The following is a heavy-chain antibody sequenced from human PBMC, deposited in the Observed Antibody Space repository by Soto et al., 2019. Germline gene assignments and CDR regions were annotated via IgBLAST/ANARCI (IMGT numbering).Heavy chain of an antibody. CDR1: GVSFSGYY. J-gene: IGHJ6*01. D-gene: IGHD2-8*01. CDR2: INHSGST. CDR3: ARDWCPNSAMLLHGMDV. Sequence: SETLSLTCAGYGVSFSGYYWSWIRQPPGKGLEWIGEINHSGSTNYNPSLKSRVTISVDTSKNQFSLKLSSVTAADTAVYYCARDWCPNSAMLLHGMDVRGQGT. V-gene: IGHV4-34*01.